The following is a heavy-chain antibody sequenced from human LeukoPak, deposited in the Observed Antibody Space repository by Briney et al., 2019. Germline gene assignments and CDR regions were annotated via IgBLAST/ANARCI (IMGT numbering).Heavy chain of an antibody. V-gene: IGHV4-39*01. J-gene: IGHJ4*02. CDR3: ARFYGANFDY. CDR1: GGSISSSSYY. D-gene: IGHD4-17*01. CDR2: IYYSGNT. Sequence: SETLSLTCTVSGGSISSSSYYWGWIRQPPGKGLEWIGSIYYSGNTYYNPSLKSRVTISVDTPKNQFSLKLSSVTAADTAVYYCARFYGANFDYWGQGTLVTVSS.